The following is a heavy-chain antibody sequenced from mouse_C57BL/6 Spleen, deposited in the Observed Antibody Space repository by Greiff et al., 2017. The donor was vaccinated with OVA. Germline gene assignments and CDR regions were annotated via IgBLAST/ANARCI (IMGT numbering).Heavy chain of an antibody. V-gene: IGHV14-4*01. D-gene: IGHD2-5*01. Sequence: DVQLQQSGAELVRPGASVKLSCTASGFNIKDDYMHWVKQRPEQGLEWIGWIDPENGDTEYASKFQGKATITADTSSNTAYLQLSSLTSEDTAVYYCTTWSNYYFDYWGQGTTLTVSS. CDR2: IDPENGDT. CDR1: GFNIKDDY. CDR3: TTWSNYYFDY. J-gene: IGHJ2*01.